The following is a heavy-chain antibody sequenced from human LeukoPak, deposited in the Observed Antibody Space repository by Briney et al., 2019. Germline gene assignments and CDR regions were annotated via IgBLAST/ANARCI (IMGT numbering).Heavy chain of an antibody. CDR1: GGSISSYY. CDR2: IYYSGST. V-gene: IGHV4-59*12. D-gene: IGHD2-2*01. Sequence: KTSETLSLTCTVSGGSISSYYWSWIRQPPGKGLEWIGYIYYSGSTNYNPSLKSRVTISVDTSKNQFSLKLSSVTAADTAVYYCARVWVPAALAFDYWGQGTLVTVSS. CDR3: ARVWVPAALAFDY. J-gene: IGHJ4*02.